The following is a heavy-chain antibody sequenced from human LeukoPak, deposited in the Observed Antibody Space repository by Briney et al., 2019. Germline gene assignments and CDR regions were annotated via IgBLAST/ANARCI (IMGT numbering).Heavy chain of an antibody. CDR2: IYHSGNT. Sequence: PSETLSLTCTVSGYSISSGYYWGWIRQPPGKGLEWIANIYHSGNTYYNPSLESRVTISVDTSRNQFSLKLSSVTAADTAVYYCARFRTDDTSGYYGGSFDYWGQGTLVTVSS. CDR3: ARFRTDDTSGYYGGSFDY. V-gene: IGHV4-38-2*02. D-gene: IGHD3-22*01. J-gene: IGHJ4*02. CDR1: GYSISSGYY.